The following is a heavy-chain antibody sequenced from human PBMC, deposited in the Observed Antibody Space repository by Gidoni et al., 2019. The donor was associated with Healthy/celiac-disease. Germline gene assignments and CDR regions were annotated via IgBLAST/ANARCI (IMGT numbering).Heavy chain of an antibody. Sequence: EVQLVESGGGLVKPGGSLRLSCAASGFTFSRYSMNWVRQAPGKGLEWVSSISSSSSYIYYADSVKGRFTISRDNAKNSLYLQMNSLRAEDTAVYYCARVHDYYDFWSGYYHDRDYFDYWGQGTLVTVSS. CDR2: ISSSSSYI. J-gene: IGHJ4*02. CDR1: GFTFSRYS. CDR3: ARVHDYYDFWSGYYHDRDYFDY. D-gene: IGHD3-3*01. V-gene: IGHV3-21*01.